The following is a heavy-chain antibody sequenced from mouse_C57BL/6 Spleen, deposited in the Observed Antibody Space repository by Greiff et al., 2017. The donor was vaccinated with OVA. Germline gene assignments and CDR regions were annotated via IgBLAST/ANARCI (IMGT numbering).Heavy chain of an antibody. CDR1: GYTFTSYW. Sequence: VQLQQPGAALVMPGASVKLSCKASGYTFTSYWMHWVKQRPGQGLEWIGEIDPSDSYTNYNQKFKGKSTLTVDKSSSTAYMQLSSLTSEDSAVYYCARFITTVWYFDVWGTGTTVTVSS. D-gene: IGHD1-2*01. CDR3: ARFITTVWYFDV. V-gene: IGHV1-69*01. CDR2: IDPSDSYT. J-gene: IGHJ1*03.